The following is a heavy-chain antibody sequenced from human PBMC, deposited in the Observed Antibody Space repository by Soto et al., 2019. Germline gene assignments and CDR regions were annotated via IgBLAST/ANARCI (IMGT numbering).Heavy chain of an antibody. CDR2: INPNSGGT. CDR3: ARGRSLYDSATFYSDY. V-gene: IGHV1-2*02. D-gene: IGHD3-10*01. J-gene: IGHJ4*02. Sequence: ASVKVSCKASGYTSTGYYMHWVRQAPGQGLEWMGWINPNSGGTHYALKFQGRVTMTRDTSIMTAYMELSSLTSDDTAVFYCARGRSLYDSATFYSDYWGQGTLVTVSS. CDR1: GYTSTGYY.